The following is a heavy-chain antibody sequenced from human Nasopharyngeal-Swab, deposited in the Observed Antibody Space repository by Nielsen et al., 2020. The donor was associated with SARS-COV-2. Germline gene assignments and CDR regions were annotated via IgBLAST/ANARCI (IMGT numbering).Heavy chain of an antibody. D-gene: IGHD3-10*02. CDR2: IWYDGSNK. Sequence: GGSLRLSCAASGFTLSSYGMHWVRQAPGKGLEWVAVIWYDGSNKYYADSVKGRFTISRDNSKNTLYLQMNSLRAEDTAVYYCARGKGVRGVIISTFDYWGQGTLVTVSS. V-gene: IGHV3-33*01. CDR3: ARGKGVRGVIISTFDY. CDR1: GFTLSSYG. J-gene: IGHJ4*02.